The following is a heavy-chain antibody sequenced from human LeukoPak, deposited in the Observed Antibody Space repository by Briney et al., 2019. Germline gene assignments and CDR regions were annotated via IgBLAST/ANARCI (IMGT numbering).Heavy chain of an antibody. J-gene: IGHJ4*02. D-gene: IGHD2-15*01. CDR3: WLEKVVAAYFDS. V-gene: IGHV4-39*07. CDR1: GGSIRSRSYY. Sequence: SETLSLTCTVSGGSIRSRSYYWGWIRQSPGKGLEWIGSIFHSGNSYYNPTLKSRVTISIDTSKNLFSLKLNSVTAADTAIYYCWLEKVVAAYFDSWGQGTLVTVSS. CDR2: IFHSGNS.